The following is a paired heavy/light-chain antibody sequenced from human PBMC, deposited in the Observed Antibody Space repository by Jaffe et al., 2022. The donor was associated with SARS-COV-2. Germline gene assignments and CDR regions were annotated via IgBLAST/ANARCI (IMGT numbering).Light chain of an antibody. CDR1: QSVRTY. V-gene: IGKV3-11*01. CDR3: QQRSTWPPG. Sequence: EIVLTQSPATLSLSPGERVALSCRASQSVRTYLAWYQQKPGQAPRLLIYDASNRATGIPARFSGSGSGTDFTLTISSLEPEDVAVYYCQQRSTWPPGFGQGTRLQIK. J-gene: IGKJ5*01. CDR2: DAS.
Heavy chain of an antibody. CDR2: FSGGGAGT. J-gene: IGHJ4*02. CDR3: AKDPILGASPPTFYFDS. D-gene: IGHD7-27*01. CDR1: GFTFSSYA. Sequence: EVQLLESGGGLVQPGGSLRLSCVASGFTFSSYAMSWVRQAPGKGPEWVSSFSGGGAGTYYADSVKGRFTISRDISKNTLFLQMNSLRAEDTAVYYCAKDPILGASPPTFYFDSWGQGTLVTVSS. V-gene: IGHV3-23*01.